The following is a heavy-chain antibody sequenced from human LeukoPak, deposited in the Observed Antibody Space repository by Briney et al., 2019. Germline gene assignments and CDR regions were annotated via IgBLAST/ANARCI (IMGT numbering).Heavy chain of an antibody. V-gene: IGHV3-30*02. J-gene: IGHJ4*02. D-gene: IGHD3-22*01. Sequence: PGGSLRLSCAASGFTFSSYGMHWVRQAPGKGLEWVAFIRYDGSNKYYAHSVKGRFAISRDNSENTLYLQMNSLTAEDTAVYYCAAYYHSSGYQFDYWGQGTLVTVSS. CDR2: IRYDGSNK. CDR3: AAYYHSSGYQFDY. CDR1: GFTFSSYG.